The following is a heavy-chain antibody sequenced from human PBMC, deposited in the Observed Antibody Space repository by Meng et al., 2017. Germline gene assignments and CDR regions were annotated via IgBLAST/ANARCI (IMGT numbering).Heavy chain of an antibody. V-gene: IGHV4-34*01. D-gene: IGHD3-22*01. J-gene: IGHJ4*02. CDR1: GGSFSGYY. Sequence: VRLQEWGAGLLNPSGTLRLTCAVYGGSFSGYYWSWIRQPPGKGLEWIGEINHSGSTNYNPSLKSRVTISVDTSKNQFSLKLSSVTAADTAVYYCARFYDSSGNDYWGQGTLVTVSS. CDR2: INHSGST. CDR3: ARFYDSSGNDY.